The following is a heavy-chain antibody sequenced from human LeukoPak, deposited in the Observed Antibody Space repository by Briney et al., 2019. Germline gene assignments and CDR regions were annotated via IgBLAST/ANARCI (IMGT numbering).Heavy chain of an antibody. CDR2: ISNNGGYT. CDR1: GFTFSSSA. CDR3: ARQLGYCSDGSCYFPY. D-gene: IGHD2-15*01. V-gene: IGHV3-23*01. J-gene: IGHJ4*02. Sequence: GGPLRLSCAASGFTFSSSAMSWVRQAPGKGLEWVSAISNNGGYTYYADSVQGRFTISRDNSKSTLCLQMNSLRAEDTAVYYCARQLGYCSDGSCYFPYWGQGTLVTVSS.